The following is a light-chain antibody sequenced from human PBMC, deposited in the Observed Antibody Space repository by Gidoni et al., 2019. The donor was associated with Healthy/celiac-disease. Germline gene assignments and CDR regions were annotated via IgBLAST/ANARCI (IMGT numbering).Light chain of an antibody. CDR1: QSVSSN. J-gene: IGKJ4*01. CDR2: GAS. Sequence: DIVITQSPATLSVSPGERATLSCRASQSVSSNLAWYQQKPGQPPRLLIYGASTRATGIPARFSGSGSGTEFTLTISSLQSEDFAVYYCQQYNNWTPLTFGGGTKVEIK. CDR3: QQYNNWTPLT. V-gene: IGKV3-15*01.